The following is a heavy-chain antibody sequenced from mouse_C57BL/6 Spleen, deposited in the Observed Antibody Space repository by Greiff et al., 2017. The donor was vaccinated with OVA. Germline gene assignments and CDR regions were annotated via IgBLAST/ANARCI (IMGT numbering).Heavy chain of an antibody. CDR2: IDPSDSYT. CDR3: ARKDYCSSYFDY. Sequence: QVQLQQPGAELVKPGASVKLSCKASGYTFTSYWMQWVKQRPGQGLEWIGEIDPSDSYTNYNQKFKGKATLTVDTSSITAYMQLSSLTSEDSAVYYCARKDYCSSYFDYWGQGTTLTVSS. V-gene: IGHV1-50*01. D-gene: IGHD1-1*01. J-gene: IGHJ2*01. CDR1: GYTFTSYW.